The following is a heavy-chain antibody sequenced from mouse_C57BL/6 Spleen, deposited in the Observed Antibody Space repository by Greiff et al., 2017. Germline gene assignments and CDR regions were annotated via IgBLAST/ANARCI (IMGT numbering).Heavy chain of an antibody. CDR2: IYPGDGDT. CDR1: GYAFSSSW. J-gene: IGHJ2*01. V-gene: IGHV1-82*01. Sequence: QVQLQQSGPELVKPGASVKISCKASGYAFSSSWMNWVKQRPGKGLEWIGRIYPGDGDTNYNGKFKGKATLTADKSSSTAYMQLSSLTSEDSAVYFCAVYSSLYFAYWGQGTTLTVSS. D-gene: IGHD2-1*01. CDR3: AVYSSLYFAY.